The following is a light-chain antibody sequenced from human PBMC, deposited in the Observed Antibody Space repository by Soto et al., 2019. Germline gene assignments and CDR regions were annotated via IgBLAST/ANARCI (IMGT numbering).Light chain of an antibody. V-gene: IGKV1-33*01. J-gene: IGKJ5*01. CDR1: QDISNY. CDR3: QEFHNFSIT. Sequence: DIQLTQSPSSLSASVGDRVIITCQASQDISNYLNWYQQKPGKAPKLLIYDASNLETGVPSRFSGSGSGTDLAFTISNLHPEDIATYYCQEFHNFSITFGQGTRLEIK. CDR2: DAS.